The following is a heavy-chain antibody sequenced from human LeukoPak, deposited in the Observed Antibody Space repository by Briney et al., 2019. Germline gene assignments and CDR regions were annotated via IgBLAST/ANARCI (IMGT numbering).Heavy chain of an antibody. J-gene: IGHJ4*02. CDR1: GFTFSSYG. D-gene: IGHD2-2*01. CDR2: IWYDGSNK. Sequence: GRSLRLSCAASGFTFSSYGMHWVRQAPGKGLEWVAVIWYDGSNKYYADSVKGRFTISRDNSKNTLYLQMNSLRAEDTAVYYCAKTPGFCSSTSCYATYYFDYWGQGTLVTVSS. CDR3: AKTPGFCSSTSCYATYYFDY. V-gene: IGHV3-33*06.